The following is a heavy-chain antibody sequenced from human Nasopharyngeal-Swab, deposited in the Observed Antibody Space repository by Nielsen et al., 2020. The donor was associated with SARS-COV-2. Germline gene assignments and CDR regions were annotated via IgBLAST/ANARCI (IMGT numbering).Heavy chain of an antibody. V-gene: IGHV4-39*01. CDR2: IYYNGNT. CDR1: GDSIAYSTFY. Sequence: GSLRLSCTVSGDSIAYSTFYWGWIRQLPGKGLEWIGHIYYNGNTYQNPSLNSRLTISVDKSKNQFSLQLSSVTAADTAVYYCVRSSSWYYFDYWAQGTQVTVSS. J-gene: IGHJ4*02. D-gene: IGHD6-13*01. CDR3: VRSSSWYYFDY.